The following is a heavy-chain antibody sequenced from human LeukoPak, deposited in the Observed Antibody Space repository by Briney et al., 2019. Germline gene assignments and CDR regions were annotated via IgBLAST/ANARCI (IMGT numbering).Heavy chain of an antibody. CDR2: INHSGST. J-gene: IGHJ4*02. Sequence: SETLSLTCTVSGGSISSYYWSWIRQPPGKGLEWIGEINHSGSTNYNPSLKSRVTISVDTSKNQFSLKLSSVTAADTAVYYCARRRVYYDILTGYYSPSGPFDYWGQGTLVTVSS. CDR3: ARRRVYYDILTGYYSPSGPFDY. D-gene: IGHD3-9*01. CDR1: GGSISSYY. V-gene: IGHV4-34*01.